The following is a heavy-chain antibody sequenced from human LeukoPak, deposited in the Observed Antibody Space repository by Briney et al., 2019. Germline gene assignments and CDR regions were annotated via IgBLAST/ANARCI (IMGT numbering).Heavy chain of an antibody. D-gene: IGHD3-22*01. CDR2: INPYNGNT. CDR1: GYIFTSYG. Sequence: ASVKVSCKASGYIFTSYGISWVRQAPGQGLEWMGWINPYNGNTKYAQKFQGRVTMTTDTSTNTAYMEMRSLRSDDTAVYYCARGLTHRMYYSEGGDAFDIWGQGTMVTVSS. CDR3: ARGLTHRMYYSEGGDAFDI. J-gene: IGHJ3*02. V-gene: IGHV1-18*01.